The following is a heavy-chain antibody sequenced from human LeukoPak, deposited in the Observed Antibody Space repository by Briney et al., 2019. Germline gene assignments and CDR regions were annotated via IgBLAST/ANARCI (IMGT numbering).Heavy chain of an antibody. D-gene: IGHD3-10*01. CDR1: GGSISSSTTTYY. CDR3: ARGGTLYNNNY. Sequence: SETLSLTCAVSGGSISSSTTTYYWGWIRQPPGKGLDWIGSIFYSGSTYYNPSLKSRVTVSVDTSKNQFSLNLNSVTAADTAVYYCARGGTLYNNNYWGQGTLVTVSS. V-gene: IGHV4-39*07. CDR2: IFYSGST. J-gene: IGHJ4*02.